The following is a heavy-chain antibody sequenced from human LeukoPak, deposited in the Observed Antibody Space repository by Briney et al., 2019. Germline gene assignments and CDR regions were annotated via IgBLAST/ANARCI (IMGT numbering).Heavy chain of an antibody. CDR3: ARHDSLIPY. Sequence: GGSLRLSCVASGFTFSDYAMSWVRQAPGKGLEWVSGISDSGGSTYYADSVKGRCTISRDNSKNTVSLQMNNLRAEDTAVYFCARHDSLIPYWGQGTLVTVTS. CDR2: ISDSGGST. V-gene: IGHV3-23*01. D-gene: IGHD3-16*01. CDR1: GFTFSDYA. J-gene: IGHJ4*02.